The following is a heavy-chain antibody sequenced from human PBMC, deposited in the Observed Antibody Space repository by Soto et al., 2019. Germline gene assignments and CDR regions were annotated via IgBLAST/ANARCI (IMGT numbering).Heavy chain of an antibody. CDR2: IYYSGST. D-gene: IGHD5-18*01. J-gene: IGHJ4*02. Sequence: SETLSLTCTVSGGSISSSYWSWIRQSPGKGLEWIGYIYYSGSTNYNPSLKSRVTISVDTSKNQFSLKLSSVTAADTAVYYCARGPQPVDTFMAPVTPQGTYDYWGQGTLVTVSS. V-gene: IGHV4-59*01. CDR3: ARGPQPVDTFMAPVTPQGTYDY. CDR1: GGSISSSY.